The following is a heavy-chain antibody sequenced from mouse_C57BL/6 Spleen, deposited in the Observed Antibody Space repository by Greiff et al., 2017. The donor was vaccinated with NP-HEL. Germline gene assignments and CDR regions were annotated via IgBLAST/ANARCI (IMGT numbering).Heavy chain of an antibody. D-gene: IGHD1-1*01. J-gene: IGHJ2*01. CDR2: ISSGGSYT. Sequence: EVHLVESGGDLVKPGGSLKLSCAASGFTFSSYGMSWVRQTPDKRLEWVATISSGGSYTYYPDSVKGRFTISRDNAKNTLYLQMSSLKSEDTAMYYCARQHYYGSSYRFDYWGQGTTLTVSS. V-gene: IGHV5-6*01. CDR1: GFTFSSYG. CDR3: ARQHYYGSSYRFDY.